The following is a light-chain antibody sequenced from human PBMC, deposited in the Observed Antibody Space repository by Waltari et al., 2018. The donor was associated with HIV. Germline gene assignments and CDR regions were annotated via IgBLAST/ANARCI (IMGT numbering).Light chain of an antibody. Sequence: DIQMTQSPSTLSASVGDRVTITCRASQSIKSWLAWYQQKPGKAPKLLIYKASSLESGVPSRFSGSGSGTEFTLTINSLQPDDFATYYCQQYNDYSWTFGQGTKVEIK. V-gene: IGKV1-5*03. CDR3: QQYNDYSWT. CDR1: QSIKSW. CDR2: KAS. J-gene: IGKJ1*01.